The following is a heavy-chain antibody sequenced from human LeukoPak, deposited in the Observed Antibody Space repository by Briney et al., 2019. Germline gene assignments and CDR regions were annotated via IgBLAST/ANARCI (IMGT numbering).Heavy chain of an antibody. CDR2: INPSGGST. V-gene: IGHV1-46*01. D-gene: IGHD5-12*01. CDR1: GYTLTSYY. CDR3: ARGRIVAIYFDY. Sequence: ASVKVSCKASGYTLTSYYMHWVRQAPGQGLEWMGIINPSGGSTSYAQKFQGRVTMTRDMSTSTAYMELSSLRSEDTAVYYCARGRIVAIYFDYWGQGTLVTVSS. J-gene: IGHJ4*02.